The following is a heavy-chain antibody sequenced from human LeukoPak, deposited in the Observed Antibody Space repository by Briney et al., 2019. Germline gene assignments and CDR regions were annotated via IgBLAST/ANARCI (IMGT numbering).Heavy chain of an antibody. CDR3: VRQPRVHTPDF. V-gene: IGHV5-51*01. CDR2: FYPGDSDT. J-gene: IGHJ4*02. D-gene: IGHD1-1*01. CDR1: GYNFTKYW. Sequence: GESLKISCKTSGYNFTKYWIGWVRQMPGKGLEWKGIFYPGDSDTRYSPSFQGQVTISADKSIRTADLQWSSLKASDTAIYYCVRQPRVHTPDFWGQGTLVTVSS.